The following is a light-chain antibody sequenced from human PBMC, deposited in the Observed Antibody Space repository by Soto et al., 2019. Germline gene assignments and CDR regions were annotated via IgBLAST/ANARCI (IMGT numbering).Light chain of an antibody. Sequence: QSALTQPPSASGSPGQSVTISCTGTSSDVGGYNYVSWYQQHPGKAPKFMIYEVSKRPSGVPDRFSGAKSGNTASLTVSGLQDDDEADYYCSSYAGSNFVVFGGGTKLTVL. CDR1: SSDVGGYNY. V-gene: IGLV2-8*01. CDR3: SSYAGSNFVV. J-gene: IGLJ2*01. CDR2: EVS.